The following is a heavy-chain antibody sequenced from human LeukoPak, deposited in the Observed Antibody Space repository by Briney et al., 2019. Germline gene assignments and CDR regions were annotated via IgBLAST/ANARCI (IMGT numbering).Heavy chain of an antibody. D-gene: IGHD3-22*01. CDR2: INPNNGVT. V-gene: IGHV1-2*02. CDR1: GYSFSDNY. CDR3: ARGLDYYYDSSGYYYPPAYQY. J-gene: IGHJ1*01. Sequence: ASVKVSCKASGYSFSDNYVHWVRQAPGLGLQLLGWINPNNGVTDYAQKFQGRVTMTRDTSISTAYMELSRLRSDDTAVYYCARGLDYYYDSSGYYYPPAYQYWGQGTLVTVSS.